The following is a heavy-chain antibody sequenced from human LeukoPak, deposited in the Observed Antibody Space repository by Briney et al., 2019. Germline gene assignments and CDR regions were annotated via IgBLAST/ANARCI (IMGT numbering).Heavy chain of an antibody. CDR3: ARDHSSSWYGGLASGAYDY. CDR1: GFTFSNYE. D-gene: IGHD6-13*01. J-gene: IGHJ4*02. CDR2: ISSSGYTT. V-gene: IGHV3-48*03. Sequence: GGSLRLSCAASGFTFSNYEMNWVRQAPGKGLEWVSYISSSGYTTNYADSVKGRFTISRDNAKNSLYLQMNSLRAEDTAVYYCARDHSSSWYGGLASGAYDYWGQGTLVTVSS.